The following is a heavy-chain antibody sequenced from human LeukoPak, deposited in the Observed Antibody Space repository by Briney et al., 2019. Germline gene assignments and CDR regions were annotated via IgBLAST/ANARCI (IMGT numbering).Heavy chain of an antibody. CDR1: GGSISSYY. J-gene: IGHJ4*02. D-gene: IGHD6-13*01. CDR2: VYYTGNT. V-gene: IGHV4-59*01. Sequence: SETPSLTCTVSGGSISSYYWTWIRQAPGKGLEWIGYVYYTGNTNYNPSLKSRVTISLDMSKNQFSLRLSSVTAADTAVYYCARREAAGVFYFDYWGQGTLVTVSS. CDR3: ARREAAGVFYFDY.